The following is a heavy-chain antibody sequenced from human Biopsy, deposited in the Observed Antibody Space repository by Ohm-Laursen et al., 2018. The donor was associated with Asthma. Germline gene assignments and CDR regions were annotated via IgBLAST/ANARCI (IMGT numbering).Heavy chain of an antibody. D-gene: IGHD3-9*01. CDR3: TREPIKATYFYGMDV. CDR2: ISNDGKNE. V-gene: IGHV3-30*04. J-gene: IGHJ6*02. CDR1: GFTFSRYV. Sequence: SLRLSCTASGFTFSRYVMHWVRQAPRKGLEWVAVISNDGKNEYYGDSVKGRFTISRDKSKSTLYLQLSSLRAEDTAVYFCTREPIKATYFYGMDVWGQGTTVTVSS.